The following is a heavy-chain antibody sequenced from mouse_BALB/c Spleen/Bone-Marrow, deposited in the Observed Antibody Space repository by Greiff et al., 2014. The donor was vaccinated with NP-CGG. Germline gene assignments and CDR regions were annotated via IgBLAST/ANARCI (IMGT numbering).Heavy chain of an antibody. V-gene: IGHV14-3*02. CDR1: GFNIKDTY. D-gene: IGHD1-1*02. CDR2: IDAANGNS. J-gene: IGHJ4*01. Sequence: VQLQQSGAELVKPGASVKLTCTGSGFNIKDTYMHWVKQRPGQGLEWIGRIDAANGNSKYDPKFQGKATTTADTSSNTGYLQLSSLTSEDTAVYYCARYGYWGQGTSVTVSS. CDR3: ARYGY.